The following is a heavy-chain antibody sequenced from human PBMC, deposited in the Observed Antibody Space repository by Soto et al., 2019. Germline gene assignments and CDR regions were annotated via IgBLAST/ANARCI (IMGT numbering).Heavy chain of an antibody. CDR1: GFSLSTSGMC. Sequence: GSGPTLVNPTQTLTLTCTFSGFSLSTSGMCVSWIRQPPGKALEWLALIDWDDDKYYSTSLKTRLTISKDTSKNQVVLTMTNMDPVDTATYYCARTRSGYDPGSYGMDVWGQGTTVTVSS. V-gene: IGHV2-70*01. CDR2: IDWDDDK. D-gene: IGHD5-12*01. CDR3: ARTRSGYDPGSYGMDV. J-gene: IGHJ6*02.